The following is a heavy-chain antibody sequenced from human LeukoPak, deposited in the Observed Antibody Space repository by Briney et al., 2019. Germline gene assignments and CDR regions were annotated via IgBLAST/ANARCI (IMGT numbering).Heavy chain of an antibody. D-gene: IGHD3-22*01. Sequence: SETLSLACAVYGGSFSGYYWSWIRQPPGKGLEWIGEINQSGSTNYNPSLKSRVTISVDTSKNQFSLKLSSVTAADTAVYYCARGRGVHQYYYDSSGYFDYWGQGTLVTVSS. V-gene: IGHV4-34*01. CDR3: ARGRGVHQYYYDSSGYFDY. CDR2: INQSGST. CDR1: GGSFSGYY. J-gene: IGHJ4*02.